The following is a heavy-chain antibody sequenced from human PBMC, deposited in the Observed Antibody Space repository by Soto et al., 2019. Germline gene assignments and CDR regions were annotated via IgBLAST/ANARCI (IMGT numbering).Heavy chain of an antibody. CDR3: ISTLGARFDY. D-gene: IGHD3-3*02. J-gene: IGHJ4*02. CDR1: GDIFNRHS. CDR2: INPSIGTT. Sequence: ASVKVSCKACGDIFNRHSISWVRQAPGQGLEWMGVINPSIGTTTYAQKFQGRVTMTSDTSTSSVYMEVSSLRSEDTAVYYCISTLGARFDYWGQGTLVTVSS. V-gene: IGHV1-46*02.